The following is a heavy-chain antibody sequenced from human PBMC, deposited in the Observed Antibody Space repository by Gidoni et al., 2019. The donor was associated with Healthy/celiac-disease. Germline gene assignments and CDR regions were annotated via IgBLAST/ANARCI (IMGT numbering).Heavy chain of an antibody. CDR2: INPSGGST. J-gene: IGHJ2*01. D-gene: IGHD4-17*01. CDR3: ARGGYGGNSILGDWYIDL. Sequence: QVQLVQSGAEVKKPGASVKVSCKASGYTFTSYYMHWVRQAPGQGLEWMGIINPSGGSTSYAQKFQGRVTMTRDTSTSTVYMELSSLRSEDTAVYYCARGGYGGNSILGDWYIDLWGRGTLVTVSS. CDR1: GYTFTSYY. V-gene: IGHV1-46*01.